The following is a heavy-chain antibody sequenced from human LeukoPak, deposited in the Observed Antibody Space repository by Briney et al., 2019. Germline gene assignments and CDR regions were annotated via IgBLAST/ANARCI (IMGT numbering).Heavy chain of an antibody. D-gene: IGHD2/OR15-2a*01. CDR2: IDQSGAT. V-gene: IGHV4-34*01. Sequence: SETLSLTRAVYGRSFIDFSWKWFRQPPGKGLEWIGEIDQSGATKYNLFLMRKVTISVDKSQDQLSLRLSSVTAADTAVYYCGIFYAGSMHWGRETLVTVSS. CDR3: GIFYAGSMH. J-gene: IGHJ4*02. CDR1: GRSFIDFS.